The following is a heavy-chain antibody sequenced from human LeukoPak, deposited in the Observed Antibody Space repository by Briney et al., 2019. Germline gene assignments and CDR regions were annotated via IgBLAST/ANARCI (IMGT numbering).Heavy chain of an antibody. Sequence: PSETLSLTCTVSGVSIRSQHLTLIRQAPGKRLEWIGYTLYTGATYYNPSLTRPVTISIDPSKNQFSLKVTSVTTADTAVYYCAKRDRGGWFDPWGQGTLVTVSS. D-gene: IGHD1-1*01. V-gene: IGHV4-59*11. CDR3: AKRDRGGWFDP. J-gene: IGHJ5*02. CDR2: TLYTGAT. CDR1: GVSIRSQH.